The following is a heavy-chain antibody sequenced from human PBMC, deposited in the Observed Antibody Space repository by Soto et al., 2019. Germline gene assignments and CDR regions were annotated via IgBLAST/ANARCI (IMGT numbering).Heavy chain of an antibody. J-gene: IGHJ4*02. Sequence: SETLSLTCTVSGGSISSYYWSWIRQPPGKGLEWIGYIYYSGSTNYNPSLKSRVTISVDTSKNQFSLKLSSVTAADTAVYYCARALFSPPTANYGDYSFDYWGQGTLVTVSS. V-gene: IGHV4-59*01. CDR2: IYYSGST. CDR3: ARALFSPPTANYGDYSFDY. CDR1: GGSISSYY. D-gene: IGHD4-17*01.